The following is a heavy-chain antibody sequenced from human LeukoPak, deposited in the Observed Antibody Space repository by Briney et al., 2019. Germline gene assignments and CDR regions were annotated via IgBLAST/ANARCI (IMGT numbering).Heavy chain of an antibody. CDR1: GGSISSISYY. CDR3: AGYVDTAPFDY. V-gene: IGHV4-39*07. D-gene: IGHD5-18*01. CDR2: VYYSET. Sequence: KPSETLSLTCTVSGGSISSISYYWGWIRQPPGKGLEWIGTVYYSETYYNPSLKSRVTISADTSKNQFSLKLSSVTAADTAVYYCAGYVDTAPFDYWGQGTLVTVSS. J-gene: IGHJ4*02.